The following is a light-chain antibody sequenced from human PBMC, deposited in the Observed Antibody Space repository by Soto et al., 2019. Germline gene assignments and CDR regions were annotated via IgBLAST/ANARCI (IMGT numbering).Light chain of an antibody. CDR3: QQHNQWPIT. V-gene: IGKV3D-15*01. J-gene: IGKJ5*01. CDR2: YIS. Sequence: EIVMTHSPATLFVSPGEASSLSCRATQSAGNFLAWYQQKPGQAPRLLIYYISTRATGIPARFSGSGSGTEFTLTINSLQSEDSAVYYCQQHNQWPITFGQGTRLEIK. CDR1: QSAGNF.